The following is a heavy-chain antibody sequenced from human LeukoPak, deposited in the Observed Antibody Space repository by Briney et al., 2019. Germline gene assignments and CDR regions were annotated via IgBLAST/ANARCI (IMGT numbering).Heavy chain of an antibody. J-gene: IGHJ3*01. CDR3: TRAGPREYSGCDL. D-gene: IGHD5-12*01. CDR1: GGSSSSYY. CDR2: ISYSGST. Sequence: SETLSLTCTVSGGSSSSYYWSWIRQPPGKGLEWIACISYSGSTKYNPSLKSRVTLSVDTSKNQFSLRLTSVTAADTAVYYCTRAGPREYSGCDLWGQGTMVTVSS. V-gene: IGHV4-59*01.